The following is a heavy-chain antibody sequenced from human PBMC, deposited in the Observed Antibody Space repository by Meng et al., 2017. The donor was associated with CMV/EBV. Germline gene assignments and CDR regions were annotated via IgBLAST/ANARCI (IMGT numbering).Heavy chain of an antibody. CDR1: GFTFSDSW. D-gene: IGHD2-8*02. CDR2: IKHDGSER. J-gene: IGHJ4*02. Sequence: GGSLRLSCAASGFTFSDSWMTWVRQAPGKGLQWVANIKHDGSERNYVDSLRGRVTISRDNANNSLYLQLNSLRAEDTAVYYCAKGEDDRLYWLGPFDHWGQGTLVTVSS. V-gene: IGHV3-7*03. CDR3: AKGEDDRLYWLGPFDH.